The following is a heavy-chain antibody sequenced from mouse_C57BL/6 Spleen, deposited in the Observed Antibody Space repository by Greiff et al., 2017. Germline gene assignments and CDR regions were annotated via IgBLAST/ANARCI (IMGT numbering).Heavy chain of an antibody. D-gene: IGHD2-3*01. CDR3: AVDDGTSFDY. CDR2: FHPYSDDT. CDR1: GYTFTTYP. V-gene: IGHV1-47*01. Sequence: VQLQQSGAELVKPGASVKMSCKASGYTFTTYPIDWMKQNPGKSLEWIGNFHPYSDDTKYNDKFKGKATLTVEKSSSTVYLELSRVTSDDSAVYYCAVDDGTSFDYGGQGTTGTVSS. J-gene: IGHJ2*01.